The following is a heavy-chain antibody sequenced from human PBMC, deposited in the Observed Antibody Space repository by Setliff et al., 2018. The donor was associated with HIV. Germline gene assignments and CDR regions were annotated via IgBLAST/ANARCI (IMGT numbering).Heavy chain of an antibody. V-gene: IGHV4-59*11. J-gene: IGHJ6*02. Sequence: SETLSLTCTVPGGSINDQYFSWIRQPPGKGLEWIGSIDYTGSAKHNPSLNSRGTILLDTSKNDLSLKLTSVTAADTAVYYCARHNVITYAGLLFDYFYYGMDVWGHGTTVTVSS. CDR3: ARHNVITYAGLLFDYFYYGMDV. D-gene: IGHD3-16*01. CDR1: GGSINDQY. CDR2: IDYTGSA.